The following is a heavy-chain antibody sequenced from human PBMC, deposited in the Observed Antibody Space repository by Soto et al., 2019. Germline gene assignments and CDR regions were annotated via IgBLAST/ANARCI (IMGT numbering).Heavy chain of an antibody. J-gene: IGHJ5*02. CDR2: IYTSGST. Sequence: TLSLTCTVSGGSISSYYWSWIRQPAGKGLEWIGRIYTSGSTNYNPSLKSRVTMSVDTSKNQFSLKLSSVTAADTAVYYCAREPPIFCSGGSCYADNWFDPWGQGTLVTVSS. CDR1: GGSISSYY. D-gene: IGHD2-15*01. V-gene: IGHV4-4*07. CDR3: AREPPIFCSGGSCYADNWFDP.